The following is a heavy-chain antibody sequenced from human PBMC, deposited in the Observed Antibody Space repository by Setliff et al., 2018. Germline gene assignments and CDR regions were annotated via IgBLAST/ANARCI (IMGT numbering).Heavy chain of an antibody. CDR1: GGSFSGSYY. J-gene: IGHJ6*03. CDR2: IYYIGST. Sequence: SETLSLTCAVYGGSFSGSYYWTWIRQHPGKGLEWIGYIYYIGSTYYNPSLKSRVTISVDTSQNQFSLRLSSVTAADTAVYYCARGTTNLNYYYYMDVWGKGTTVTVSS. CDR3: ARGTTNLNYYYYMDV. V-gene: IGHV4-31*11. D-gene: IGHD4-4*01.